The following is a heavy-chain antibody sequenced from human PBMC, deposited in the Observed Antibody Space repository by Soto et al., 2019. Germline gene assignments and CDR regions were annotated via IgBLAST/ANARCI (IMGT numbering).Heavy chain of an antibody. CDR3: AKAVDITVRGVPPSDY. CDR1: GFTFSSYG. J-gene: IGHJ4*02. CDR2: ISYDGGNK. D-gene: IGHD3-10*01. V-gene: IGHV3-30*18. Sequence: GGSLRLSCAASGFTFSSYGIHWARQAPGKGLEWVAVISYDGGNKYYADSARGRFTISRDNSQNKLYLQMNSLRPEDTAVYYCAKAVDITVRGVPPSDYWGQGTLVTVSS.